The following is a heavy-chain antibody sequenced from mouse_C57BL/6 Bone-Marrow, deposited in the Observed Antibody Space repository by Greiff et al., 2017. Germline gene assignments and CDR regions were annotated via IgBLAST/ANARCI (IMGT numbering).Heavy chain of an antibody. J-gene: IGHJ3*01. CDR1: GYSITSGYY. CDR2: ISYDGSN. CDR3: ARGHYYYGSSPAWFAY. Sequence: EVQLVESGPGLVKPSQSLSLTCSVTGYSITSGYYWNWIRQFPGNKLEWMGYISYDGSNNYNPSLKNRIPITRDNAKNQFFLKLNSVTTEDTATYYCARGHYYYGSSPAWFAYWGQGTLVTVSA. D-gene: IGHD1-1*01. V-gene: IGHV3-6*01.